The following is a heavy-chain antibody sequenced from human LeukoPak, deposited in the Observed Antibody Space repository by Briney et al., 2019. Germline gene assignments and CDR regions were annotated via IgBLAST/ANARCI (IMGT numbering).Heavy chain of an antibody. V-gene: IGHV4-59*01. Sequence: ASETLSLTCTVSGGSINNYYWSWIRQPPGKGLEWIGNIYYSGSTNYNPSLKSRVTISVDTSKNQFSLKMSSVTAADTAVYYCAREGWAGTTGVHWYFDLWGRGTLVTVSS. CDR1: GGSINNYY. CDR2: IYYSGST. CDR3: AREGWAGTTGVHWYFDL. D-gene: IGHD1-7*01. J-gene: IGHJ2*01.